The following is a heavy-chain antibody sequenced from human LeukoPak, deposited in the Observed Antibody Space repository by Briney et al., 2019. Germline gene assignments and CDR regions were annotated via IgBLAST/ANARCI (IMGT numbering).Heavy chain of an antibody. V-gene: IGHV4-59*01. D-gene: IGHD3-22*01. CDR3: AMDRNYDSSGYIDRGFDL. J-gene: IGHJ3*01. CDR1: GGYISSYY. Sequence: SETLSLTCSVSGGYISSYYWSWIRQPPGKGLEWIGYAHKSGSTNNNPSLKSRVTISVDTSKNQFALKLSSVTAADTAVYYCAMDRNYDSSGYIDRGFDLWGHGTMVTVSS. CDR2: AHKSGST.